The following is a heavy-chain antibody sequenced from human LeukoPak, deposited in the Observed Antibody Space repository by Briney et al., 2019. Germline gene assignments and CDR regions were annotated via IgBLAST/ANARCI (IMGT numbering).Heavy chain of an antibody. CDR3: ARDVGGEITAAGASDF. J-gene: IGHJ4*02. CDR1: GFTFTDYG. CDR2: ISAYNGNT. V-gene: IGHV1-18*01. Sequence: GASVKVSCKTSGFTFTDYGINWVRQAPGQGLEWMGWISAYNGNTNHAQNLQDRLSMTTDTATRTAYMYLRSLRSDDTAVYYCARDVGGEITAAGASDFWGQGTLVTVSS. D-gene: IGHD6-13*01.